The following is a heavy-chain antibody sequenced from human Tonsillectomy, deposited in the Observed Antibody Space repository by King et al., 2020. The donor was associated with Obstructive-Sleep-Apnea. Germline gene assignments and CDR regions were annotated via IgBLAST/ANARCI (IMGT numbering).Heavy chain of an antibody. CDR3: ARAKDSGGYGPQFDC. V-gene: IGHV4-59*01. CDR1: GGSISNYY. J-gene: IGHJ4*02. D-gene: IGHD2-15*01. CDR2: IYYSGTT. Sequence: VQLQESGPGLVKPSDTLSLTCTVSGGSISNYYWNWIRQPPGKGLEWIGFIYYSGTTKYNPSLKLRVTISVDTSKNQFSLRLSSVTAADTAVYYCARAKDSGGYGPQFDCWGQGTLVTVSS.